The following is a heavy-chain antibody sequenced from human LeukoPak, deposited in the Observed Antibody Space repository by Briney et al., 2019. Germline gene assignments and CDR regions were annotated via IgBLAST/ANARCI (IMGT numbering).Heavy chain of an antibody. V-gene: IGHV4-30-4*01. CDR1: GGSISSGDYY. J-gene: IGHJ4*02. CDR3: ARVSAVADAVDY. Sequence: PSETLSLTCTVSGGSISSGDYYWGWIRQPPGKGLEWIGYIYYSGSTYYNPSLKSRVTISVDTSKNQFSLKLSSVTAADTAVYYCARVSAVADAVDYWGQGTLVTVSP. D-gene: IGHD6-13*01. CDR2: IYYSGST.